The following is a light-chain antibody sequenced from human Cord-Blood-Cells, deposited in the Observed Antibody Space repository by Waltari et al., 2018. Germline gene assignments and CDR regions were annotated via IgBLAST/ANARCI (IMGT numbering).Light chain of an antibody. V-gene: IGKV4-1*01. J-gene: IGKJ2*01. CDR1: QSVLYSSNNKNY. CDR2: WAS. CDR3: QQYYSTPYT. Sequence: DFVMTQSPDSLAVSMGERATIHCNSSQSVLYSSNNKNYLAWYQQKPGQPPKLLIYWASTRESGVPDRFSGSGSGTDFTLTISSLQAEDVAVYYCQQYYSTPYTFGQGTKLEIK.